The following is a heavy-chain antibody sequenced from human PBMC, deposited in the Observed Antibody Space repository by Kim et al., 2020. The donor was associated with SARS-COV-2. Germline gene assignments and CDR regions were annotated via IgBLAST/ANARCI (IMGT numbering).Heavy chain of an antibody. CDR1: GGSFSGYY. D-gene: IGHD3-10*01. J-gene: IGHJ4*02. V-gene: IGHV4-34*01. CDR3: ARRFLVRGVI. CDR2: INHSGST. Sequence: SETLSLTCAVYGGSFSGYYWSWIRQPPGKGLEWIGEINHSGSTNYNPSLKSRVTISVDTSKNQFSLKLSSVTAADTAVYYCARRFLVRGVIWGQGTLVTV.